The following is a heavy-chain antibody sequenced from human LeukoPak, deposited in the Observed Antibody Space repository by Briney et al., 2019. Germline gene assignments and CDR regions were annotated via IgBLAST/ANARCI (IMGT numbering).Heavy chain of an antibody. D-gene: IGHD4-17*01. J-gene: IGHJ4*02. CDR1: GGTFSSYA. CDR2: IIPIFGTA. CDR3: ARGYGDYPYYFDY. V-gene: IGHV1-69*01. Sequence: ASVKVSCTASGGTFSSYAISWVRQAPGQGLEWMGGIIPIFGTANYAQKFQGRVTITADESTSTAYMELSSLRSEDTAVYYCARGYGDYPYYFDYWGQGTLVTVSS.